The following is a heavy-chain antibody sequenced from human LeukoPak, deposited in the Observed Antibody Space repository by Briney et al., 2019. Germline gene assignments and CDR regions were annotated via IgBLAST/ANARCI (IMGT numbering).Heavy chain of an antibody. CDR3: TRSPDRDYSQTGSGRYVT. CDR2: LSRASGYI. D-gene: IGHD6-19*01. Sequence: GGSLRLSCVASGFTFSGYSMNWIRKAPGGGLEWSPSLSRASGYIYYADSVRGRFTASRDNAANSLNLHMTSLRADDTAVYFCTRSPDRDYSQTGSGRYVTWGQGTLVSVSS. J-gene: IGHJ5*02. CDR1: GFTFSGYS. V-gene: IGHV3-21*06.